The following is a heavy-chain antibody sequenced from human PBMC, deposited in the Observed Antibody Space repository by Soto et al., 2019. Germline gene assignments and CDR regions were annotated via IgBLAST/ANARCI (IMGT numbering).Heavy chain of an antibody. CDR1: GYTFTSYA. CDR2: INAGNGNT. V-gene: IGHV1-3*05. J-gene: IGHJ4*02. D-gene: IGHD3-22*01. CDR3: ARGLGGYYPPFDY. Sequence: QVQLVQSGAEEKKPGASVKVSCKASGYTFTSYAIHWVRQAPGQRLEWMGWINAGNGNTKYSQKLQGRVTITRDTSASTVYMELSSLRSEDTAVYCCARGLGGYYPPFDYWGQGTLVIVSS.